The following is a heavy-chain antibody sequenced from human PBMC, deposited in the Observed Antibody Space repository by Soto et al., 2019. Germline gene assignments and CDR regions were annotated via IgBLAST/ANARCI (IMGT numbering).Heavy chain of an antibody. Sequence: EVQLLESGGGLVQPGGSLRLSCAASGFTFSSYAMSWVRQAPGKGLEWVSAISGSGGSTYYADSVKGRFTISRDNSKNTLYLQMNSLRAEDTAVYYCAKDALGCDYIWGSLYYFDYWGQGTLVTVSS. CDR3: AKDALGCDYIWGSLYYFDY. J-gene: IGHJ4*02. V-gene: IGHV3-23*01. CDR1: GFTFSSYA. CDR2: ISGSGGST. D-gene: IGHD3-16*01.